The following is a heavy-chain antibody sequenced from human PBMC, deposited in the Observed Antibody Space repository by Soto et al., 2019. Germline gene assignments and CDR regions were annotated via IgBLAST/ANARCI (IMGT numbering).Heavy chain of an antibody. J-gene: IGHJ5*02. CDR3: GRDRGGAPPLGVFHP. Sequence: QVQLVQSGAEVKKPGASVKVSCKASGYTFIGYYIHWVRQAPGQGLEWMGRINPRSGDTTYAQKFQGRLTMNRDTSNSTAYLWLSSRRSYDPAGDYLGRDRGGAPPLGVFHPWGQGALVTVSS. V-gene: IGHV1-2*06. CDR2: INPRSGDT. D-gene: IGHD3-10*01. CDR1: GYTFIGYY.